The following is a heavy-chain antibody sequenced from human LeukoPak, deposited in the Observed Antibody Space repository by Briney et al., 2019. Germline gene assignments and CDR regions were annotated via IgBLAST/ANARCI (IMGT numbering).Heavy chain of an antibody. J-gene: IGHJ3*02. V-gene: IGHV3-23*01. CDR2: ISGSGGST. CDR1: GFTFSSYA. Sequence: GGSLRLSCAASGFTFSSYAMSWVRQAPGKGLEWVSAISGSGGSTYYADSVKGRFTISRDNSKNTLYLQMNSLRAEDTAVYYCAKGEYCSSTSCPFAFDIWGQGTMVTVSS. CDR3: AKGEYCSSTSCPFAFDI. D-gene: IGHD2-2*01.